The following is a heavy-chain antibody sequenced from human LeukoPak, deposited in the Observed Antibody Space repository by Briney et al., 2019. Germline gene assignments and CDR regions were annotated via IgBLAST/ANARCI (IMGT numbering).Heavy chain of an antibody. V-gene: IGHV3-23*01. CDR2: ISGSGGST. CDR3: AKDSFYSGYDNFDY. CDR1: GFNFSSYG. J-gene: IGHJ4*02. D-gene: IGHD5-12*01. Sequence: PGGSLRLSCAASGFNFSSYGMSWVRQAPGQGLEWVSAISGSGGSTYYADSVKGRFTISRDNSKNTLYLQMNSLRAEDTAVYYCAKDSFYSGYDNFDYWGQGTLVTVSS.